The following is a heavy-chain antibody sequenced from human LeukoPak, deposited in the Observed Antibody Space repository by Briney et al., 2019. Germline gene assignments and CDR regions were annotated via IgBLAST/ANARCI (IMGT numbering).Heavy chain of an antibody. Sequence: GGSLRVSCVGCGLTFRHYILNWVRQAPGRGVAGVSSISRRRSYIYYADSVKGRFTISRHNAKHSLYLQMNSLRAEDTAVYYCARYEEYQLPYALAYYYYGMDVWGKGTTVTVSS. CDR1: GLTFRHYI. CDR3: ARYEEYQLPYALAYYYYGMDV. D-gene: IGHD2-2*02. V-gene: IGHV3-21*01. CDR2: ISRRRSYI. J-gene: IGHJ6*04.